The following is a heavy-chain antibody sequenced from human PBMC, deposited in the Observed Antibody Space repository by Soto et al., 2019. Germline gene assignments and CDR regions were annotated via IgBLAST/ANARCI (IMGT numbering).Heavy chain of an antibody. V-gene: IGHV3-23*01. CDR1: GFTFNSYA. Sequence: EVHLLESGGGLVQPGGSLRLSCAASGFTFNSYAMSWVRQAPGKGLEWGSAISGSGGITFYADSVKGRFTISRDNSKNTLYLQMNSLRVEDTALYYCAKSVQLTPIVLLPATMFYFDYWGQGSLVTVSS. CDR3: AKSVQLTPIVLLPATMFYFDY. J-gene: IGHJ4*02. D-gene: IGHD2-2*01. CDR2: ISGSGGIT.